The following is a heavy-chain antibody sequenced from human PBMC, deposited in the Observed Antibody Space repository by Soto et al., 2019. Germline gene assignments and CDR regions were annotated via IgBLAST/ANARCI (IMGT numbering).Heavy chain of an antibody. D-gene: IGHD2-15*01. CDR1: EFTVSSHA. CDR2: ITADGGT. J-gene: IGHJ4*02. V-gene: IGHV3-23*01. Sequence: EVQVLESGGGLVQPGGSLRLSCEGSEFTVSSHAMTWIRQAPGKGPEWVSTITADGGTYYADSVKGRFAMSRDTSESTLYLQMNSLGAEDTAAYYCAPHVSCSGGSCQYDAFAIRGQGTLVTVSS. CDR3: APHVSCSGGSCQYDAFAI.